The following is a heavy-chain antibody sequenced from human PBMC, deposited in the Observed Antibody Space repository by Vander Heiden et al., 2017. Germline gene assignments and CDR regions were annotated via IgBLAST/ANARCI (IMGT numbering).Heavy chain of an antibody. CDR2: ISGSGGST. D-gene: IGHD3-10*01. CDR1: GFTFSSYA. Sequence: LQLFESGGGFVHPAGSLRLSCAASGFTFSSYAMSWVRQAQGKGLEWVSAISGSGGSTYYADAVKGRFTISRDNSKNTLYLQMNSLRAEDTAVYYCAKGQGAMVRGSRDDYWGQGTLVTVSS. V-gene: IGHV3-23*01. CDR3: AKGQGAMVRGSRDDY. J-gene: IGHJ4*02.